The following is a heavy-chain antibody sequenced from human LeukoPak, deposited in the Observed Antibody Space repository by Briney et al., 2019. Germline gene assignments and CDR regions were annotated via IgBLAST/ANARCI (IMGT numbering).Heavy chain of an antibody. Sequence: GGSLRLSCAASGFTFSSYWMHWVRQAPGKGLVWVSRINSDGSSTSYADSVKGRFTISRDNAKNTLYLQMNSLRAEDTAVYYCARVNLGGLATPPFFDYWGQGTLVTVSS. CDR3: ARVNLGGLATPPFFDY. CDR1: GFTFSSYW. CDR2: INSDGSST. J-gene: IGHJ4*02. V-gene: IGHV3-74*01. D-gene: IGHD3/OR15-3a*01.